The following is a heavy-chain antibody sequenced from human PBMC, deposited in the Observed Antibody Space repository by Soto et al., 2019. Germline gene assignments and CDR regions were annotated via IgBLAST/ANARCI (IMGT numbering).Heavy chain of an antibody. CDR3: ATGGLNSGWSY. CDR2: IGTSDDKT. Sequence: EVQLLESGGGLVQPGESLRLSCAVAGLTISGYAMSWVRQAPGKGLEWVSAIGTSDDKTYYTDSVKGRFTISRDSSKNTLVLQMNSLTAEDTAVYYCATGGLNSGWSYWGQGTLVTVSS. J-gene: IGHJ4*02. D-gene: IGHD6-19*01. CDR1: GLTISGYA. V-gene: IGHV3-23*01.